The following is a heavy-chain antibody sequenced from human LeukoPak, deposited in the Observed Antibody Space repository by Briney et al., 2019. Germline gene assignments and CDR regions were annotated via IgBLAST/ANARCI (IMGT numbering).Heavy chain of an antibody. V-gene: IGHV3-30*04. J-gene: IGHJ4*02. CDR2: ISYDGSNK. CDR1: GFTFSSYA. CDR3: AGEPDSSSWYGPY. D-gene: IGHD6-13*01. Sequence: PGGSLRLSCAASGFTFSSYAMHWVRQAPGKGLEWVAVISYDGSNKYYADSVKGRFTISRDNSKNTLYLQMNSLRAEDTAVYYCAGEPDSSSWYGPYWGQGTLVTVSS.